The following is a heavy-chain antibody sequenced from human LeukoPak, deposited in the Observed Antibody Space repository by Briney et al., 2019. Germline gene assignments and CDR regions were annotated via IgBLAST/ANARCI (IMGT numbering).Heavy chain of an antibody. J-gene: IGHJ4*02. Sequence: SETLSLTCNFSGDSMRNYYWTWIRQSPGRGLEYIGYFYYSGSTNYNPSLRGRVTILGETSKNQFSLELRSVTAADTAVYYCARRRDDFWSGYFDYWGQGILVTVSS. V-gene: IGHV4-59*08. CDR3: ARRRDDFWSGYFDY. CDR2: FYYSGST. D-gene: IGHD3-3*01. CDR1: GDSMRNYY.